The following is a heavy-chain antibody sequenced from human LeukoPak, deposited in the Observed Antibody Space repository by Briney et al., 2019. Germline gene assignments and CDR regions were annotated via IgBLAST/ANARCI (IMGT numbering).Heavy chain of an antibody. CDR1: GGTFSSYA. CDR2: IIPIFGTA. Sequence: ASVKVSCKASGGTFSSYAISWVRQAPGQGLEWMGRIIPIFGTANYAQKFQGRVTITTDESTSTAYMELSSLRSEDTAVYYCAPAPITMVRGVITSGAFDIWGQGTMVTVSS. V-gene: IGHV1-69*05. J-gene: IGHJ3*02. CDR3: APAPITMVRGVITSGAFDI. D-gene: IGHD3-10*01.